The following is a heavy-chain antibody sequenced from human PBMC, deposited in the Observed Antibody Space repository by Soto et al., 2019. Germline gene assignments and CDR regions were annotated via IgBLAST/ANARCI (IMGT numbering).Heavy chain of an antibody. Sequence: SETLSLTCAVYGGSFSGYCWSWIRQPPGKGLEWIGEINHSGSTNYTPSLKSRVTISVDTSKSQFSLKLSSVTAADTAVYYCARCRKYYDFWSGYSHPRYYFNYWGQGTLVTVSS. CDR1: GGSFSGYC. CDR2: INHSGST. D-gene: IGHD3-3*01. J-gene: IGHJ4*02. CDR3: ARCRKYYDFWSGYSHPRYYFNY. V-gene: IGHV4-34*01.